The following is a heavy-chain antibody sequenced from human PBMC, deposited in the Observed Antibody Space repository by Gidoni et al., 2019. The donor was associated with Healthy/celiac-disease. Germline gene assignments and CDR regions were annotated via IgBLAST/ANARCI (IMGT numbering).Heavy chain of an antibody. CDR3: ARDLSRDAFDI. D-gene: IGHD3-16*02. Sequence: QVQLQESGPGLVKPSETLSPTCTVSGGSISSYYWSWIRQPPGKGLEWIGYIYYSESTNYNPSLKSRVTISVDTSKNQFSLKLSSVTAADTAVYYCARDLSRDAFDIWGQGTMVTVSS. V-gene: IGHV4-59*01. CDR1: GGSISSYY. J-gene: IGHJ3*02. CDR2: IYYSEST.